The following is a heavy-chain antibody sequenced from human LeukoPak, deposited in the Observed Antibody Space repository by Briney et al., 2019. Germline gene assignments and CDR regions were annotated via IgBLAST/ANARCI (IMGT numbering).Heavy chain of an antibody. CDR2: IYSGGGT. J-gene: IGHJ4*02. Sequence: GGSLRLSCAASGFTVSGKYMSWVRQAPGKGLEWVSIIYSGGGTYYADSVKGRFTISRDNSKNTLDLQMNSLRAEDTAVYYCAKLSGTSCFLDYWGQGTQVTVSS. CDR1: GFTVSGKY. D-gene: IGHD2-2*01. V-gene: IGHV3-53*01. CDR3: AKLSGTSCFLDY.